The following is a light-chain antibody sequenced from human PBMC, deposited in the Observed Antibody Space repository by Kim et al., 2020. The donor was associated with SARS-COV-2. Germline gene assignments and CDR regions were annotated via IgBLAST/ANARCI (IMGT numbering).Light chain of an antibody. J-gene: IGLJ3*02. V-gene: IGLV2-14*03. CDR2: DVS. CDR3: SSYTSSSTRV. CDR1: SSDGVGYNY. Sequence: GPSITIAFPETSSDGVGYNYVSWYQQHPGKAPKLMIYDVSNRPSGVSNRFSGSKSGNTTSLTISGLQAEDEADYYCSSYTSSSTRVFGGGTQLTVL.